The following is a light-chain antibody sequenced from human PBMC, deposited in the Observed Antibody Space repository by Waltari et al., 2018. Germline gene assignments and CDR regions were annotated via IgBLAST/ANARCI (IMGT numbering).Light chain of an antibody. CDR2: KGI. V-gene: IGLV8-61*01. Sequence: VVTQEPSFPVSLGGSANPTCALSLAPCSITSSPSWYQQTPGQPPRTLVYKGISRSSGVPDRFSGSILGNTAALTITGAQADDESDYYCSMYMGSGVWVFGGGTKLTVL. CDR3: SMYMGSGVWV. J-gene: IGLJ3*02. CDR1: LAPCSITSS.